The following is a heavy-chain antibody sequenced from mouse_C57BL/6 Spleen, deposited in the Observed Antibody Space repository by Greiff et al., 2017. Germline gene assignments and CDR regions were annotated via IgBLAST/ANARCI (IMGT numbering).Heavy chain of an antibody. V-gene: IGHV5-6*01. CDR1: GFTFSSYG. J-gene: IGHJ1*03. CDR3: VSLRGYFDV. Sequence: EVQLKESGGDLVKPGGSLKLSCAASGFTFSSYGMSWVRQTPDKRLEWVATISSGGSYTYYPDSVKGRVTISRDKAKNTLYLQMRSLKSEDTALYYCVSLRGYFDVWGTGTTVTVSS. D-gene: IGHD1-1*01. CDR2: ISSGGSYT.